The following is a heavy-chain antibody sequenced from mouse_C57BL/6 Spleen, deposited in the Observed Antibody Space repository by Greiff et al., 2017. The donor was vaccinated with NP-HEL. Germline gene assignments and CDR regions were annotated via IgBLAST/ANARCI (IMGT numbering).Heavy chain of an antibody. Sequence: EVNVVESEGGLVQPGSSMKLSCTASGFTFSDYYMAWVRQVPEKGLEWLANINYDGSSTYYLDSLKSRFIISRDNAKNILYLQMSSLKSEDTATYYCARNFLVAGAMDYWGQGTSVTVSS. CDR3: ARNFLVAGAMDY. V-gene: IGHV5-16*01. CDR2: INYDGSST. J-gene: IGHJ4*01. CDR1: GFTFSDYY. D-gene: IGHD1-1*01.